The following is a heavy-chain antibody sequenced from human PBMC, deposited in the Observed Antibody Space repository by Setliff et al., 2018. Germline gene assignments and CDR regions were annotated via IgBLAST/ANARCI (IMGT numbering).Heavy chain of an antibody. Sequence: PSETLSLTCTVSGDSISSYYWTWIRQPAGKGLEWIGQIYTSWSTNYNPSLKSRVTISVDTSKNQFSLNLSSVTAADTAVYYCARMSGFLYMDVWGKGTTVTVSS. J-gene: IGHJ6*03. CDR2: IYTSWST. CDR1: GDSISSYY. V-gene: IGHV4-4*07. D-gene: IGHD3-3*01. CDR3: ARMSGFLYMDV.